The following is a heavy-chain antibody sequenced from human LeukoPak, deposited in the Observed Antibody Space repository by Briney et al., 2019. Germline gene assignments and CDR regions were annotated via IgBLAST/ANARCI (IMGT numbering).Heavy chain of an antibody. CDR3: ARDLDYYDSSGLDY. CDR1: GFTFSSYS. D-gene: IGHD3-22*01. Sequence: PGGSLRLSCAASGFTFSSYSMNWVRQAPGKGLEWVSSISSSSSYIYYADSVKGRFTISRDNAKNSRYLQMNSLRAEDTAVYYCARDLDYYDSSGLDYWGQGTLVTVSS. J-gene: IGHJ4*02. V-gene: IGHV3-21*01. CDR2: ISSSSSYI.